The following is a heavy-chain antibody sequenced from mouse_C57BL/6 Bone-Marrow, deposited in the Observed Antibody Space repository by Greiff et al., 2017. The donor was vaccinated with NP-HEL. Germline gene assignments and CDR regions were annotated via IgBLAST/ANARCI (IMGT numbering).Heavy chain of an antibody. V-gene: IGHV14-4*01. CDR1: GFNIKDAY. J-gene: IGHJ4*01. CDR2: IDPENGDT. D-gene: IGHD1-1*01. Sequence: VQLKQSGAELVRPGASVKLSCTVSGFNIKDAYMHWVKQRPEQGLEGIGWIDPENGDTEYASKFQGKATITADTSSNTAYLQLSSLTSEDTAVYYCTTGGSSPYAMDYWGQGTSVTVSS. CDR3: TTGGSSPYAMDY.